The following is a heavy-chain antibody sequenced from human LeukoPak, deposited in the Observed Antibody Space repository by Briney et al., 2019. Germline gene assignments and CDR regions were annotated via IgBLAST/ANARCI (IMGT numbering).Heavy chain of an antibody. V-gene: IGHV3-23*01. D-gene: IGHD6-13*01. CDR1: GFTFSNYA. J-gene: IGHJ4*02. CDR3: AKDGLITAAGRFDY. CDR2: ISGSDGST. Sequence: GGSLRLSCAASGFTFSNYAMSWVRQAPGKGLEWVSAISGSDGSTYYADSVKGRFTISRDNSKNTLYLLMNSLRAEDTAVYYCAKDGLITAAGRFDYWGQGTLVTVSS.